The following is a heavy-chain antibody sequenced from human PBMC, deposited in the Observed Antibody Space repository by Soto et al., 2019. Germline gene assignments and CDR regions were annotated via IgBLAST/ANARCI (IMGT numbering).Heavy chain of an antibody. CDR1: GFTFRSYW. CDR2: INSDGSTT. CDR3: LRGLAEALDI. J-gene: IGHJ3*02. Sequence: AGSLRLSCAASGFTFRSYWMHWFRQAPGKGLVWVSRINSDGSTTSYSDSVKGRFTIARYNAKKTLYLQMNSLRAEDTAVYYGLRGLAEALDIWGKGTVVTVSS. V-gene: IGHV3-74*01.